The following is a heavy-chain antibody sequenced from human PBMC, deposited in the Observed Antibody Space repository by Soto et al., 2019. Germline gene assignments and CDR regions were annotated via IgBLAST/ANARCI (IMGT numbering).Heavy chain of an antibody. J-gene: IGHJ6*02. CDR2: IIPIFGTA. D-gene: IGHD2-21*02. V-gene: IGHV1-69*01. Sequence: QVQLVQSGAEVKKPGSSVKVSCKASGGTFSSYAISWVRQAPGQGLEWMGGIIPIFGTANYAQKFQGRVTITADESTSTAYMELSSLRSEDTAVYYCASSAYCGGDCYGWRRPPSYYYGMDVWGQGTTVTVSS. CDR3: ASSAYCGGDCYGWRRPPSYYYGMDV. CDR1: GGTFSSYA.